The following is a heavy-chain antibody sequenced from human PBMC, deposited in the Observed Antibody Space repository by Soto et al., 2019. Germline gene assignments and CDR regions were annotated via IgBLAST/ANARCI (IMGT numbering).Heavy chain of an antibody. Sequence: QVQLVESGGGVVQPGRSLTLSCAASGFTFSSYGMHWVRQAPGKGLEWVAVIWYDGSNKYYADSVKGRFTISRDNSKNTLYLQMNSLRAEDTAVYYCAKTSGFGERDYFDYWGQGTLVTVSS. CDR2: IWYDGSNK. J-gene: IGHJ4*02. V-gene: IGHV3-33*06. CDR3: AKTSGFGERDYFDY. D-gene: IGHD3-10*01. CDR1: GFTFSSYG.